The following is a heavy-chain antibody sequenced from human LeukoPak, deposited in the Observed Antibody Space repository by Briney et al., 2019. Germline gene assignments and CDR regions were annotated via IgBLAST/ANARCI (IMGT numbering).Heavy chain of an antibody. CDR1: GTYW. V-gene: IGHV3-74*01. CDR3: ARDLGYCTNGVCHTRFDY. D-gene: IGHD2-8*01. CDR2: INSDGSWT. Sequence: PGGSLRLSCAASGTYWMHWVRQAPGKGLVWVSHINSDGSWTGYADSVKGRFTISKDNAKNTVSLQMNNLRAEDTAVYYCARDLGYCTNGVCHTRFDYWGQGTLVAVSS. J-gene: IGHJ4*02.